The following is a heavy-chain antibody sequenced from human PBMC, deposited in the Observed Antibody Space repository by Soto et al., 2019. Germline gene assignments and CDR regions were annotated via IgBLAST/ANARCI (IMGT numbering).Heavy chain of an antibody. CDR1: GFIFTTNS. J-gene: IGHJ4*02. Sequence: PGGSLRLSCEASGFIFTTNSMNWVRQVPGKGLQWLSSISSSGTFKSYGDSVKGRFTISRDNAKNSLFLQMNNLSGEDTGLYYCARDPPHGGTSSWDADSWGPGTLVTVPQ. CDR3: ARDPPHGGTSSWDADS. V-gene: IGHV3-21*01. D-gene: IGHD2-15*01. CDR2: ISSSGTFK.